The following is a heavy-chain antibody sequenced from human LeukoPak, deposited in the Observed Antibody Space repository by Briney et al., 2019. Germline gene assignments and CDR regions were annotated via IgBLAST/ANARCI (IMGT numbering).Heavy chain of an antibody. J-gene: IGHJ4*02. CDR1: GFTFGSYA. V-gene: IGHV3-30*04. Sequence: GGSLRLSCAASGFTFGSYAMHWVRQAPGKGLEWVAVISYDGSNKYYADSVKGRFTTSRDNSKNTLYLQMNSLRAEDTAVYYCARDAGGSGSYFVYWGQGTLVTVSS. CDR3: ARDAGGSGSYFVY. CDR2: ISYDGSNK. D-gene: IGHD3-10*01.